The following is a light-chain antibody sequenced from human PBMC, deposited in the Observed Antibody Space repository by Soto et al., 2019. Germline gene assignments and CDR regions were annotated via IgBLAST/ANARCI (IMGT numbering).Light chain of an antibody. CDR3: QQASTYPLT. J-gene: IGKJ4*01. V-gene: IGKV1-12*01. Sequence: EIQMTQSPSPLSGSLGDRVTFTCRASQSIRYWVAWYQHKPGKAPNXLISAASTLQSGVPSRFSGSGSGTDFTLTISSLQTEDVATYYCQQASTYPLTFGGGTKVDI. CDR1: QSIRYW. CDR2: AAS.